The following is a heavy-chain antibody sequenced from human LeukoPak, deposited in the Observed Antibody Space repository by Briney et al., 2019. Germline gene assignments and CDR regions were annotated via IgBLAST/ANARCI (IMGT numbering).Heavy chain of an antibody. D-gene: IGHD2-2*02. CDR3: ARDLGEYCSSTSCYRSDY. V-gene: IGHV3-48*03. Sequence: GESLRLSCAASGFTFSSYEMNWVRQAPGKGLEWVSYISSSGSTIYYADSVKGRFTISRDNAKNSLYLQMNSLRAEDTAVYYCARDLGEYCSSTSCYRSDYWGQGTLVTVSS. J-gene: IGHJ4*02. CDR2: ISSSGSTI. CDR1: GFTFSSYE.